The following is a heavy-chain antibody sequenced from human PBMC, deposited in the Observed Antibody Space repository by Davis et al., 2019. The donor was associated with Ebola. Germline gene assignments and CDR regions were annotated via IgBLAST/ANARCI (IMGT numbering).Heavy chain of an antibody. J-gene: IGHJ6*02. D-gene: IGHD6-6*01. Sequence: GGSLRLSCAASGFTFSSYSMNWVRQAPGKGLEWVSYISSSGSTIYYADSVKGRFTISRDNAKNSLYLQMNSLRAEDTAVYYCARGLAARRYYYGMDVWGQGTTVTVSS. CDR3: ARGLAARRYYYGMDV. V-gene: IGHV3-48*04. CDR2: ISSSGSTI. CDR1: GFTFSSYS.